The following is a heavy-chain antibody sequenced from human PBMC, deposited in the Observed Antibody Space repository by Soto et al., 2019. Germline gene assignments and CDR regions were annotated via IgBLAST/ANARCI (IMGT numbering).Heavy chain of an antibody. CDR3: ARDSTPLDV. J-gene: IGHJ6*02. V-gene: IGHV3-48*01. CDR2: ISSSSSTI. Sequence: PGGSLRLSCTASGFTFDDYAMSWFRQAPGKGLEWVSYISSSSSTIYYADSVKGRFTISRDNAKNSLYLQMNSLRAEDTAVYYCARDSTPLDVWGQGTTVTVSS. D-gene: IGHD2-15*01. CDR1: GFTFDDYA.